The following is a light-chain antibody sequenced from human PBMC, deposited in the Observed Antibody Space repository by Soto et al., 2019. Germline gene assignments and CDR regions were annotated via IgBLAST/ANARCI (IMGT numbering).Light chain of an antibody. CDR1: QSISTW. J-gene: IGKJ2*01. CDR2: AAS. CDR3: QQYNDSFRYT. Sequence: DIQMTQSPSTLSASVGDRVTITCRASQSISTWLAWYQQKPGTAPKLLIYAASTLETGVPSRFSGSRSGTEFTLTVSSLQPADFAIYYCQQYNDSFRYTFGQGTKLEIK. V-gene: IGKV1-5*03.